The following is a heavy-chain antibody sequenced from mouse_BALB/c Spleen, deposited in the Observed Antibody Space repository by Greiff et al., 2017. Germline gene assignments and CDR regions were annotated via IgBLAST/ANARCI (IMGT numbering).Heavy chain of an antibody. CDR1: GYTFTSYY. D-gene: IGHD2-4*01. Sequence: QVQLQQSGPELVKPGASVRISCKASGYTFTSYYIHWVKQRPGQGLEWIGWIYPGNVNTKYNEKFKGKATLTADKSSSTAYMQLSSLTSEDSAVYFCAMYDYDGDYAMDYWGQGTSVTVSS. CDR3: AMYDYDGDYAMDY. J-gene: IGHJ4*01. V-gene: IGHV1S56*01. CDR2: IYPGNVNT.